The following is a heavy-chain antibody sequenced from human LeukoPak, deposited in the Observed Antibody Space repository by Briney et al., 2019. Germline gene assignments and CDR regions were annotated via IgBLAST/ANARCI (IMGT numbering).Heavy chain of an antibody. CDR3: AKSDSGYSYGYLFGFDY. CDR1: EITFSNYG. V-gene: IGHV3-30*02. CDR2: IQYDGNNK. D-gene: IGHD5-18*01. J-gene: IGHJ4*02. Sequence: GGSLRLSCTASEITFSNYGMHWVRQAPGKGLEWVAFIQYDGNNKYYADSVKGRFTISRDNSKNTLYLQMNSLRAEDTAVYYCAKSDSGYSYGYLFGFDYWGQGTLVTVSS.